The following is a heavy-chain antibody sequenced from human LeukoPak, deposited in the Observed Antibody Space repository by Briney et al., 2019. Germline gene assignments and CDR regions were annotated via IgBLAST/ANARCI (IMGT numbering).Heavy chain of an antibody. CDR2: IYHSGGT. Sequence: PSGTLSLTCAVSGGSISNSNWWSWARQPPGKGLEWSGEIYHSGGTNYNPSLKSRVTISVDKSENQFSLKLSSVTAADTAVYYCAKNFGDWGQGTLVTVSS. D-gene: IGHD3-10*01. J-gene: IGHJ4*02. V-gene: IGHV4-4*02. CDR3: AKNFGD. CDR1: GGSISNSNW.